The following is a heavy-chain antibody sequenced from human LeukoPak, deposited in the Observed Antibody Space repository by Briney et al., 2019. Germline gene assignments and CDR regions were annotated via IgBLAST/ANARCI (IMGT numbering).Heavy chain of an antibody. CDR2: IYYSGST. Sequence: PSETLSLTCTVSGGSISSYYWSWIRQPPGKGLEWIGYIYYSGSTNYNPSLKSRVTISVDTSKNQFSLKLSSVTAADTAVYYCARAGAVGGYYYSPLDYWGQGTLVTVSS. V-gene: IGHV4-59*01. J-gene: IGHJ4*02. CDR3: ARAGAVGGYYYSPLDY. CDR1: GGSISSYY. D-gene: IGHD3-22*01.